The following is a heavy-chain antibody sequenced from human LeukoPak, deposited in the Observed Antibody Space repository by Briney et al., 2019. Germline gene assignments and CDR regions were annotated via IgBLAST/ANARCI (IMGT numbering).Heavy chain of an antibody. D-gene: IGHD6-6*01. CDR3: ARTIRAAQEYFQH. CDR1: GYTFTGYY. Sequence: GASVKVSCKASGYTFTGYYMHWVRQAPGQGLEWMGWINPNSGGTNYAQKFQGRVTMTRDTSISTAYMELSRLRSDDTAVYYCARTIRAAQEYFQHWGQGTLVTVSS. CDR2: INPNSGGT. V-gene: IGHV1-2*02. J-gene: IGHJ1*01.